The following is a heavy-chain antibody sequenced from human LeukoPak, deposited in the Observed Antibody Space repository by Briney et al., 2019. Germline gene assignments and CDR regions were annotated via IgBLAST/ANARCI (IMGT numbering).Heavy chain of an antibody. V-gene: IGHV3-7*01. CDR2: MKQDGSEK. CDR3: ARVRGGEVWGSHPLDY. D-gene: IGHD3-16*01. Sequence: GSLRLSCAASAFTFSSYWMTWVRQAPGKGLEWVATMKQDGSEKYFVDSVKGRFTISRDNAKNSLYLQMNSLRAEDTAVYYCARVRGGEVWGSHPLDYWGQGTLVTVSS. J-gene: IGHJ4*02. CDR1: AFTFSSYW.